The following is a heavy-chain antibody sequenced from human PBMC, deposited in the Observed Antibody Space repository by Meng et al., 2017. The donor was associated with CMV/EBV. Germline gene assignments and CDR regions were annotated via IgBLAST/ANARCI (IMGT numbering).Heavy chain of an antibody. J-gene: IGHJ4*02. CDR2: IDPADTYT. CDR3: ARLRSSGWFLDY. D-gene: IGHD6-19*01. V-gene: IGHV5-10-1*01. CDR1: GYNCPTYG. Sequence: KGYGYNCPTYGISWVRQMPGKGLEWMGRIDPADTYTNYNPSFQGHVTISADKSITTAYLQWSSLKASDTAMYYCARLRSSGWFLDYWGQGTLVTVSS.